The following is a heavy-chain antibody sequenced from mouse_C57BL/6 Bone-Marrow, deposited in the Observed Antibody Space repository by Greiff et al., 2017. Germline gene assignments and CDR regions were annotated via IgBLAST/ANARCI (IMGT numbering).Heavy chain of an antibody. D-gene: IGHD6-1*01. CDR2: IWTGGGT. CDR3: ASSEGYYYAMDD. J-gene: IGHJ4*01. CDR1: GFSLTSYA. Sequence: VQGVESGPGLVAPSQSLSITCTVSGFSLTSYAISWVRQPPGTGLEWLGVIWTGGGTTYNSALKSRLSISKDNTKIQVYLKMNSLQTDDTARYDCASSEGYYYAMDDWGQGTSVTVSS. V-gene: IGHV2-9-1*01.